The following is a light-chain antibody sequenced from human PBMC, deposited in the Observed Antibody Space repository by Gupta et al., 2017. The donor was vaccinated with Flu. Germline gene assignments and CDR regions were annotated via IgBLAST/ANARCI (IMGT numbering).Light chain of an antibody. CDR2: DDS. CDR3: QVWDSSSDHVV. Sequence: SYVLTPSPSVSVDPGQTARITCGGNNIGSRSVHWYQQKPGQAPLLVVYDDSGRSSGIPERFSGANSGNTATLTISRVEAGDEADYYCQVWDSSSDHVVFGGGTKLTVL. V-gene: IGLV3-21*02. J-gene: IGLJ2*01. CDR1: NIGSRS.